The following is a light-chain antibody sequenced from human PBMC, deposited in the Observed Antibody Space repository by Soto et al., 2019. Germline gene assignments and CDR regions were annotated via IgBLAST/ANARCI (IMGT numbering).Light chain of an antibody. J-gene: IGKJ4*01. CDR3: QQYNNWPPPLT. CDR1: QSVSSN. CDR2: GAS. Sequence: EIVMPQSPAPLSLSPGERDTLSCRASQSVSSNFAWYQQKPGQAHRLLIYGASTRATGSPARFSGSGSGTELTLTISSLQSEDFAVYYCQQYNNWPPPLTCGGGPKVEIQ. V-gene: IGKV3-15*01.